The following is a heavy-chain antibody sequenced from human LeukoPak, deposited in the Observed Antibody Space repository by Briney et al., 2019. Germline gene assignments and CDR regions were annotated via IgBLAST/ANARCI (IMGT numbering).Heavy chain of an antibody. CDR3: ARDLRLVTTNAFDI. Sequence: GGSLRLSRAASGFTFSSYAMHWVRQAPGKGLEWVAVISYDGSNKYYADSVKGRFTISRDNSKNTLYLQMNSLRAEDTAVYYCARDLRLVTTNAFDIWGQGTMVTVSS. J-gene: IGHJ3*02. D-gene: IGHD4-17*01. V-gene: IGHV3-30-3*01. CDR2: ISYDGSNK. CDR1: GFTFSSYA.